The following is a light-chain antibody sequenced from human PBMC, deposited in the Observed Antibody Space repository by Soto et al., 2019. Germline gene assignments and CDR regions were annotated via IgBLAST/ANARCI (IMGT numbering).Light chain of an antibody. J-gene: IGLJ3*02. Sequence: QSVLTQPRSVSGSPGQSVTISCTGTSSDVGGYNYVSWYQQHPGKVPKLIIYDVTKRPSGVPVRFSGSKSGNTASLTISGLQSEDEADYYCCSYAGSYTFVFGGGTKLTVL. CDR3: CSYAGSYTFV. CDR2: DVT. CDR1: SSDVGGYNY. V-gene: IGLV2-11*01.